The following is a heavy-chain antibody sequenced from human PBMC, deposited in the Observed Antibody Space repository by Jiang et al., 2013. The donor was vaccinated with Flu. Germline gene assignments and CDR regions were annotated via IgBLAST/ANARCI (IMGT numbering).Heavy chain of an antibody. J-gene: IGHJ4*02. CDR2: DGSEK. V-gene: IGHV3-7*03. CDR3: ARDRGDGDYTDY. D-gene: IGHD3-10*01. Sequence: DGSEKYYVDSVKGRFTISRDNAKNSLYLQMNSLRAEDTAVYYCARDRGDGDYTDYWGQGTLVTVSS.